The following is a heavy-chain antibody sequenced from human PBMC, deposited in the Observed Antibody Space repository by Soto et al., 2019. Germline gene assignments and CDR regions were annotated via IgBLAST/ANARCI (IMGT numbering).Heavy chain of an antibody. J-gene: IGHJ6*02. CDR1: GGSFSGYY. D-gene: IGHD2-21*02. CDR2: INHSGST. Sequence: PSETRSLTCAVYGGSFSGYYWSWIRHLPRKGLEWIGEINHSGSTNYNPSLKSRVTISVDTSKNQFSLKLNSVTAADTAVYYCARDLWGYCGTDCYPLDVWGQGTTVT. CDR3: ARDLWGYCGTDCYPLDV. V-gene: IGHV4-34*01.